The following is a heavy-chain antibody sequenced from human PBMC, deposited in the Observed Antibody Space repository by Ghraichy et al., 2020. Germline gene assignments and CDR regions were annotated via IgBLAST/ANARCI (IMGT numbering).Heavy chain of an antibody. CDR1: GGSISSSSYY. CDR2: IYYSGST. Sequence: GSLSLTCTVSGGSISSSSYYWGWIRQPPGKGLEWIGSIYYSGSTYYNPSLKSRVTISVDTSKNQFSLKLSSVTAADTAVYYCARQGITISDWFDPWGQGTLVTVSS. J-gene: IGHJ5*02. CDR3: ARQGITISDWFDP. D-gene: IGHD3-3*01. V-gene: IGHV4-39*01.